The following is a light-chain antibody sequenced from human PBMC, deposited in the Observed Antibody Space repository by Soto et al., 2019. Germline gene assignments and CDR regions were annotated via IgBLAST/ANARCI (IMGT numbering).Light chain of an antibody. CDR2: EVS. CDR1: SSDVGGYNY. Sequence: QSVLTQPASVSGSPGQSITICCTGTSSDVGGYNYVSWYQQHPGKAPKLMIYEVSNRPSGVSNRFSGSKSGNTASLTISGLQAEDEADYYCSSYTSISTGVFGGGTKLTVL. J-gene: IGLJ3*02. CDR3: SSYTSISTGV. V-gene: IGLV2-14*01.